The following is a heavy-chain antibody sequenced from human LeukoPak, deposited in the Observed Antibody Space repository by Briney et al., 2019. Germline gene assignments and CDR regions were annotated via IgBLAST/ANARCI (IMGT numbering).Heavy chain of an antibody. CDR3: AKLSAYDQRWLFDY. V-gene: IGHV3-74*01. CDR1: GFTFSTYW. Sequence: GGSLRLSCAASGFTFSTYWMHWVRQAPGMGLVWVSSINSDGSSTTYADSVKGRFTISRDNAKNTLYLQMNSLRAEDTAVYYCAKLSAYDQRWLFDYWGQGTLVTVSS. J-gene: IGHJ4*02. CDR2: INSDGSST. D-gene: IGHD5-12*01.